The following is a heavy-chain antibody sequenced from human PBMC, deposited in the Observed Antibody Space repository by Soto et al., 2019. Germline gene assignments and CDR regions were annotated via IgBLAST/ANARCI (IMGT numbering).Heavy chain of an antibody. CDR3: VRTAREGAVAPHWFDR. CDR1: GASIRSTDYY. CDR2: VYYTGST. V-gene: IGHV4-30-4*01. D-gene: IGHD2-21*02. J-gene: IGHJ5*02. Sequence: SETLSLTCTVSGASIRSTDYYWSWIRQAPGKGLEWIGYVYYTGSTYYNPSLMSRLTISVDASKNQFSLKLTSVTAAETAVYYCVRTAREGAVAPHWFDRWGQGTQVTVSS.